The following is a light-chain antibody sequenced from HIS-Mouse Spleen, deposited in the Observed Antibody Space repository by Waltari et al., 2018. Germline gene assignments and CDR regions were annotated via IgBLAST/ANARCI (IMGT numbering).Light chain of an antibody. CDR3: AAWDDSLSGPV. Sequence: QSVLTQPPSASGTPGQRVTISCSGSSSTIGSNYVYWYPQLPGTAPKLLIYRNNRRPSGVPDRFSGSKSGTSASLAISGLRSEDEADYYCAAWDDSLSGPVFGGGTKLTVL. CDR1: SSTIGSNY. CDR2: RNN. J-gene: IGLJ3*02. V-gene: IGLV1-47*01.